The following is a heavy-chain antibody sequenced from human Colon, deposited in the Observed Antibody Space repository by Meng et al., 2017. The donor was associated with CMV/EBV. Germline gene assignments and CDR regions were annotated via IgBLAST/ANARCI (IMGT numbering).Heavy chain of an antibody. Sequence: GESLKISCAGSGFNLSDSGVHWVRQASGRGLEWVGRIRSKYNNYAAANPASVRGRFTVSRDDSKNTAYLQMTSLKIEDTAVYYCAREGVGRWFDPWGQGTLVTVSS. CDR1: GFNLSDSG. CDR2: IRSKYNNYAA. V-gene: IGHV3-73*01. CDR3: AREGVGRWFDP. J-gene: IGHJ5*02.